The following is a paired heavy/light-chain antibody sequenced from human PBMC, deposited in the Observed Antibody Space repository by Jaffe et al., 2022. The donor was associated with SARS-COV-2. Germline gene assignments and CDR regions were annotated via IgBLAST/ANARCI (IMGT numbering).Heavy chain of an antibody. Sequence: QVQLVQSGAEVKKPGASVKVSCKASGYTFTSYYMHWVRQAPGQGLEWMGIINPSGGSTSYAQKFQGRVTMTRDTSTSTVYMELSSLRSEDTAVYYCAGPAGGTNGVYLKVRDYYYYGMDVWGQGTTVTVSS. D-gene: IGHD2-8*01. J-gene: IGHJ6*02. CDR1: GYTFTSYY. V-gene: IGHV1-46*01. CDR2: INPSGGST. CDR3: AGPAGGTNGVYLKVRDYYYYGMDV.
Light chain of an antibody. CDR1: QDISNY. J-gene: IGKJ4*01. CDR3: QQYDNLPVALT. Sequence: DIQMTQSPSSLSASVGDRVTITCQASQDISNYLNWYQQKPGKAPKLLIYDASNLETGVPSRFSGSGSGTDFTFTISSLQPEDIATYYCQQYDNLPVALTFGGGTKVEIK. V-gene: IGKV1-33*01. CDR2: DAS.